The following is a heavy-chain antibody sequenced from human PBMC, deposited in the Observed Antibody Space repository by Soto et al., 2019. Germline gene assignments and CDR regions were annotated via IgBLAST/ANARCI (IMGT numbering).Heavy chain of an antibody. CDR3: ARRCLSSSWWENYYYGMDV. Sequence: QVQLVESGGGVVQPGRSLRLSCAASGFTFSSYGMHWVRQAPGKGLEWVAVIWYDGSNKYYADSVKGRFTISRDNSKNTLYLQMNSLRAEDTAVYYCARRCLSSSWWENYYYGMDVWGQGTTVTVSS. CDR1: GFTFSSYG. J-gene: IGHJ6*02. CDR2: IWYDGSNK. D-gene: IGHD6-13*01. V-gene: IGHV3-33*01.